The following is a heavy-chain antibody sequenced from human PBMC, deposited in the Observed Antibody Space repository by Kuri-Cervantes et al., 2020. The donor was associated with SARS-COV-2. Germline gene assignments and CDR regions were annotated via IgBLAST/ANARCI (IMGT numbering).Heavy chain of an antibody. D-gene: IGHD1-1*01. J-gene: IGHJ3*02. CDR2: IRYDGSNT. V-gene: IGHV3-30*02. CDR1: GFILSSYG. Sequence: GESLKISCAASGFILSSYGMHWVRQAPGKGLEWVAFIRYDGSNTYYADSVKGRFTISRDNSKNTLYLQMNSLRAEDTAVYYCAKENWSWGAFDIWGQGTMVTVSS. CDR3: AKENWSWGAFDI.